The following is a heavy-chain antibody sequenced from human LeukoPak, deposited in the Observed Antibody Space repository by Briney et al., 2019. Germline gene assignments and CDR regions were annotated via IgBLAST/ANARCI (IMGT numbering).Heavy chain of an antibody. D-gene: IGHD3-16*02. CDR2: ISGSGGST. CDR1: GFTLSSYA. CDR3: AKVERRDYVWGSYRTLDY. V-gene: IGHV3-23*01. Sequence: GGSLRLSCAASGFTLSSYAMSWVRQAPGEGVGWGSAISGSGGSTYYADSVKGRFTISRDNSKNTLYLQMNSLRAEDTAVYYCAKVERRDYVWGSYRTLDYWGQGTLVTVSS. J-gene: IGHJ4*02.